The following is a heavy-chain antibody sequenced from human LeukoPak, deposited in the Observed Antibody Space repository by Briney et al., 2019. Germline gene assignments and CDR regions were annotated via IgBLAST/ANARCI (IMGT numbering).Heavy chain of an antibody. CDR3: ARGRYYGMDV. J-gene: IGHJ6*02. V-gene: IGHV3-74*01. Sequence: PGGSLRLSCAASGFTFTSYWMHWVRQAPGKGLVWVSRVNSDGSSTTYADSVKGRFTISRDNAKNTLYLQMNSLRAEDTAVYYRARGRYYGMDVWGQGTTVTVSS. CDR1: GFTFTSYW. CDR2: VNSDGSST.